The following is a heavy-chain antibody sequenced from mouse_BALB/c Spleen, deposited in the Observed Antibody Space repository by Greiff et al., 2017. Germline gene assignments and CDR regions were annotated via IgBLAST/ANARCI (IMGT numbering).Heavy chain of an antibody. CDR3: ASGGVMDY. J-gene: IGHJ4*01. CDR1: GFTFSSYA. Sequence: EVQLQESGGGLVKPGGSLKLSCAASGFTFSSYAMSWVRQTPEKRLEWVASISSGGSTYYQDSVKGRFTISRENARNILYLQMSSLRSEDTAMYYCASGGVMDYWGQGTSGTVSS. CDR2: ISSGGST. V-gene: IGHV5-6-5*01.